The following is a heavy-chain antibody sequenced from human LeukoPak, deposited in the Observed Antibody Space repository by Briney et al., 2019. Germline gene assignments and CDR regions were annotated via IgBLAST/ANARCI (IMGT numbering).Heavy chain of an antibody. CDR1: GFTFSSYS. CDR3: ARSERVYGDRPLDY. D-gene: IGHD4-17*01. Sequence: GGSLRLSCAASGFTFSSYSMNWVRQAPGKGLEWVSYISSSSSTIYYADSVKGRFTISRDNAKNSLYLQMNSLRAEDTAVYYCARSERVYGDRPLDYWGQGTLVTVSS. CDR2: ISSSSSTI. V-gene: IGHV3-48*01. J-gene: IGHJ4*02.